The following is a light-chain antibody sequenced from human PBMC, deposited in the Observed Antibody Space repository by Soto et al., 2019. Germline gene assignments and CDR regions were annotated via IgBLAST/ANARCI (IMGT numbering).Light chain of an antibody. CDR1: NSDVGGYNY. CDR3: SSYTSISTLYV. J-gene: IGLJ1*01. CDR2: EVS. Sequence: QSVLTQPASVSGSPGQSITISCTGTNSDVGGYNYVSWYQQHPGKAPDLMIYEVSHRPSGVSNRFSGSKSDNTASLTISGLQAEDEADYYCSSYTSISTLYVFGTGTKVTVL. V-gene: IGLV2-14*01.